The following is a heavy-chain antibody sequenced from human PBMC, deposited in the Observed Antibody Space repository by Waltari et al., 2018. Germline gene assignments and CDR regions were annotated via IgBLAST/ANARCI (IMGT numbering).Heavy chain of an antibody. D-gene: IGHD2-8*01. CDR2: INHSGST. Sequence: QVQIQQWGAGLFKASETRSLTCAVYGWAFSESYGSWIRTPPGKGLEWLGEINHSGSTNYNPSLKSLVTISVDTSKNQFSLKLSSVTAADTAVYYCARGRGSPLPNAFDYWGQGTLVTVSS. V-gene: IGHV4-34*01. CDR1: GWAFSESY. CDR3: ARGRGSPLPNAFDY. J-gene: IGHJ4*02.